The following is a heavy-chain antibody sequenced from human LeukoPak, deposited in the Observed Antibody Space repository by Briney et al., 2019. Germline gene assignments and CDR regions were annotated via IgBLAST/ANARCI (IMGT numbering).Heavy chain of an antibody. CDR2: IYHSGST. D-gene: IGHD6-13*01. CDR3: ARIIAAARPRDNWFDP. CDR1: GYSISSGYY. Sequence: SETLSLTCTVSGYSISSGYYWGWIRQPPGKGLEWIGSIYHSGSTYYNPSLKSRVTISVDTSKNQFSLKLSSVTAADTAVYYCARIIAAARPRDNWFDPWGQGTLVTVSS. J-gene: IGHJ5*02. V-gene: IGHV4-38-2*02.